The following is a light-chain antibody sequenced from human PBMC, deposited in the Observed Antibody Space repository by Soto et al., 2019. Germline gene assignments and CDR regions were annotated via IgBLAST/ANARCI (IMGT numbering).Light chain of an antibody. CDR3: RSYTSSDNPYV. J-gene: IGLJ1*01. CDR2: VNS. CDR1: SSDIGDYKY. V-gene: IGLV2-14*01. Sequence: QSALTQPASVSGSPGQSITISCTGTSSDIGDYKYVSWYQQHPDKAPQLIIFVNSNRPSGISDRFSASKSCNTASLTISGLQAEDEAEYYCRSYTSSDNPYVFGTGTKVTVL.